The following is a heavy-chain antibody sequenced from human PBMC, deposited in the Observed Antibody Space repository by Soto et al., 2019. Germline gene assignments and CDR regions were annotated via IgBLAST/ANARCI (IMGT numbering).Heavy chain of an antibody. Sequence: QMQLVQSGPEVKKPGTSVKVSCKASGFSFSSSAVQWVRQARGQRLEWIGWIVVGNGYTNYAQKFQESVTITRDMSTSTAYMELSSLRSGDTAVYYCAVTTVTTRGASFDFWGQGALVTVSS. CDR2: IVVGNGYT. D-gene: IGHD4-17*01. CDR3: AVTTVTTRGASFDF. CDR1: GFSFSSSA. V-gene: IGHV1-58*01. J-gene: IGHJ4*02.